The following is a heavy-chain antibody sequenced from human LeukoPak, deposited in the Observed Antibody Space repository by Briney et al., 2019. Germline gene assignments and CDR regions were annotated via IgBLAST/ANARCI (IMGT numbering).Heavy chain of an antibody. CDR3: ARDLNSSGSFDY. Sequence: GGSLRLSCAASGFTFSSYSMNWVRQAPGKGLEWVSSISSSSSYIYYADPVKGRFTISRDNSKNTLYLQMNSLRAEDTAVYYCARDLNSSGSFDYWGQGTLVTVSS. V-gene: IGHV3-21*01. CDR1: GFTFSSYS. J-gene: IGHJ4*02. D-gene: IGHD6-19*01. CDR2: ISSSSSYI.